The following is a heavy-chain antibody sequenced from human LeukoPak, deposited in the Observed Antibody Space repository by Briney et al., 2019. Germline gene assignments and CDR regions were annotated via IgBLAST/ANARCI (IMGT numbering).Heavy chain of an antibody. Sequence: ASVKVSCKASGYTFTSYGISWVRQAPGQGLEWMGWISAYNGNTNYAQKLQGRVTMTTDTSTSTAYMELRSLRSDDTAVYYCARDISETIVVVPNWFDPWGQGTLVTVSS. CDR2: ISAYNGNT. CDR1: GYTFTSYG. CDR3: ARDISETIVVVPNWFDP. V-gene: IGHV1-18*01. J-gene: IGHJ5*02. D-gene: IGHD3-22*01.